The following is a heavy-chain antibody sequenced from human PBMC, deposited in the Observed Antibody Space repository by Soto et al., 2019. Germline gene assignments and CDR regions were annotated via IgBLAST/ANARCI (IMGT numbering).Heavy chain of an antibody. CDR3: AKGANYGALKGTYMDV. V-gene: IGHV3-23*01. D-gene: IGHD4-17*01. J-gene: IGHJ6*03. Sequence: GGSLRLSCAASGFTFSSYAMSWVRQAPGKGLEWVSAISGSGGSTYYADSVKGRFTISRDNSKNTLYLQMNSLRAEDTAVYYCAKGANYGALKGTYMDVWGKGTTVTVSS. CDR2: ISGSGGST. CDR1: GFTFSSYA.